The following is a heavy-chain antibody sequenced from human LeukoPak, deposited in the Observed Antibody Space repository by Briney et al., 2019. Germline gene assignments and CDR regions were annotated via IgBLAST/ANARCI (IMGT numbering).Heavy chain of an antibody. CDR3: ASTMYYYDSSGYYYFDY. CDR1: GGTFSSYA. Sequence: SVKVSCKASGGTFSSYAISWVRQAPGQGLEWMGRIIPIFGTAYYAQKFQGRVTITTDESTSTAYMELSSLRSEDTAVYYCASTMYYYDSSGYYYFDYWGQGTLVTVSS. J-gene: IGHJ4*02. CDR2: IIPIFGTA. D-gene: IGHD3-22*01. V-gene: IGHV1-69*05.